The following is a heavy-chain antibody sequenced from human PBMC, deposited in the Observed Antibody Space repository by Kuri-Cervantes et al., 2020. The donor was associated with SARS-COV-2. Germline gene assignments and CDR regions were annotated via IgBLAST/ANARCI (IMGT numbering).Heavy chain of an antibody. J-gene: IGHJ6*04. D-gene: IGHD5-24*01. CDR1: GFIFSTCG. V-gene: IGHV3-30*02. CDR2: IRYDGSNK. CDR3: ARDGYNYGY. Sequence: GESLKISCAASGFIFSTCGMHWVRQAPGKGLEWVAFIRYDGSNKYYADSVEGRFTISRDNSKNTLYLQMNSLRAEDTAVYYCARDGYNYGYWGKGTTVTVSS.